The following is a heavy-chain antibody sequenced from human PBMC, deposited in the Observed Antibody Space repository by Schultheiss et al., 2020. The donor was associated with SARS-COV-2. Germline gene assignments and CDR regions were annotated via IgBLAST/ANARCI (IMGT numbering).Heavy chain of an antibody. J-gene: IGHJ4*02. CDR2: IYYSGST. CDR3: ARDSRRIAAAGSHEYYFDY. D-gene: IGHD6-13*01. CDR1: GGSISSGGYY. V-gene: IGHV4-31*03. Sequence: SQTLSLTCTVSGGSISSGGYYWSWIRQHPGKGLEWIGYIYYSGSTNYNPSLKSRVTISVDTSKNQFSLKLSSVTAADTAVYYCARDSRRIAAAGSHEYYFDYWGQGTLVTVSS.